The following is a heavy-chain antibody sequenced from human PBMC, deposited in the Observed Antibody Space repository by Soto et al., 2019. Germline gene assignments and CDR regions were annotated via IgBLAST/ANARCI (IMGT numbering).Heavy chain of an antibody. D-gene: IGHD1-26*01. Sequence: GSLRLSCAASGFTFSDYYMSWIRQAPGKGLEWVSYISSSSSYTNYADSVKGRFTISRDNAKNSLYLQMNSLRAEDTAVYYCAREVVGATENWFDPWGQGTLVTVSS. CDR2: ISSSSSYT. J-gene: IGHJ5*02. V-gene: IGHV3-11*06. CDR3: AREVVGATENWFDP. CDR1: GFTFSDYY.